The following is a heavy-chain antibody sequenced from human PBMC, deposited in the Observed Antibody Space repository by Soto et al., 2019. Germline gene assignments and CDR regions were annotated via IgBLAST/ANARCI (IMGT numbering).Heavy chain of an antibody. J-gene: IGHJ4*02. CDR2: IIPIFGTA. CDR1: GGTFSSYA. V-gene: IGHV1-69*13. Sequence: SVKVSCKASGGTFSSYAISWARQAPGQGLEWMGGIIPIFGTANYAQKFQGRVTITADESTSTAYMELSSLRSEDTAVYYCARTSGTARLGDYFDYWGQGTLVTVSS. D-gene: IGHD6-6*01. CDR3: ARTSGTARLGDYFDY.